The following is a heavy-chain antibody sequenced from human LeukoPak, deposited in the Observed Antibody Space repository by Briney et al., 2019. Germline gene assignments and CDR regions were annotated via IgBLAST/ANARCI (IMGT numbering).Heavy chain of an antibody. CDR2: INSDGGSS. D-gene: IGHD2-21*01. Sequence: GGSLRLSCVISGLPFNSFWMHWVRQAPGEELVWVSRINSDGGSSAYADSVEGRFTISRNDAKNVLYLHMNSLRADDTAVYYCAICFSGCDYWGQGTLVTVSS. J-gene: IGHJ4*02. CDR3: AICFSGCDY. V-gene: IGHV3-74*01. CDR1: GLPFNSFW.